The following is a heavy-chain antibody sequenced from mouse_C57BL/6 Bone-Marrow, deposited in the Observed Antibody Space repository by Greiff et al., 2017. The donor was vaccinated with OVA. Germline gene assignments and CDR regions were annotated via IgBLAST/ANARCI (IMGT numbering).Heavy chain of an antibody. D-gene: IGHD2-4*01. CDR1: GYTFTSYW. J-gene: IGHJ2*01. CDR3: ARSRYDCDLDDFDY. V-gene: IGHV1-52*01. Sequence: QVQLQQPGAELVRPGSSVKLSCKASGYTFTSYWMHWVKQRPIQGLEWIGNIDPSDSETHYNQKFKDKATLTVDKSSSTAYMQLSSLTSEDSAVYYCARSRYDCDLDDFDYWGQGTTLTVSS. CDR2: IDPSDSET.